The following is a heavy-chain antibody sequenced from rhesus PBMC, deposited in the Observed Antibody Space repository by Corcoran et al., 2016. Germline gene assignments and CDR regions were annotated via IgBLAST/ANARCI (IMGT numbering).Heavy chain of an antibody. CDR3: VRHREISCSGSGCYGVLDV. D-gene: IGHD2-21*01. CDR2: IYGSGTTP. CDR1: GGSISSSY. Sequence: QLQLQESGPGLVKPSETLSLTCAVSGGSISSSYWSWVRQAPGKGPEWIRNIYGSGTTPNYNPSLKSRVTLSVDTSKNQLSLKLSSVTAADTAVYYCVRHREISCSGSGCYGVLDVWGRGVLVTVSS. J-gene: IGHJ5-2*02. V-gene: IGHV4-169*01.